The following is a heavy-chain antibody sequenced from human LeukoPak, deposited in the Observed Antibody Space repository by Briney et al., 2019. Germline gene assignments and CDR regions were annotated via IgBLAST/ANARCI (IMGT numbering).Heavy chain of an antibody. CDR3: ARREADWYFDL. D-gene: IGHD5-24*01. V-gene: IGHV4-4*07. J-gene: IGHJ2*01. CDR2: IYSSGST. CDR1: GDSISSYY. Sequence: SETLSLTCTVSGDSISSYYWSWIRQPAGKGLEWIGRIYSSGSTNYNPSLKSQVTMSVDTSKNQFSLKLSSVTAADTAVYYCARREADWYFDLWGRGTLVTVSS.